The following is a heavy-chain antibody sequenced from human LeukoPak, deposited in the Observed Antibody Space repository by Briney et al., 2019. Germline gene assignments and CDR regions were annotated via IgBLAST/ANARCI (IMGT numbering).Heavy chain of an antibody. D-gene: IGHD3-10*01. Sequence: SETLSLTCAVSGGSISSSNWWSWVRQPPGKGLEWIGEINHSGSTNYNPSLKSRVTISVDTSKNQFSLKLSSVTAADTAVYYCARTRITMVRGVGGPYYFDYWGQGTLVTVSS. CDR3: ARTRITMVRGVGGPYYFDY. CDR2: INHSGST. V-gene: IGHV4-4*02. CDR1: GGSISSSNW. J-gene: IGHJ4*02.